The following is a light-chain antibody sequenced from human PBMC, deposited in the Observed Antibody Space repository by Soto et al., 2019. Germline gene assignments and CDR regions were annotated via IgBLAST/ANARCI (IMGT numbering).Light chain of an antibody. CDR3: QQYGRPPSRT. Sequence: EIVLTQSPGTLSLSPGERATLSCRASQSVSSSYLAWYQQKPGQAPRLLIYGASSRATGIPDRFSGSGSGTDFTLTISRLEPEDFAVYYCQQYGRPPSRTFGPGTKVDIK. V-gene: IGKV3-20*01. J-gene: IGKJ3*01. CDR2: GAS. CDR1: QSVSSSY.